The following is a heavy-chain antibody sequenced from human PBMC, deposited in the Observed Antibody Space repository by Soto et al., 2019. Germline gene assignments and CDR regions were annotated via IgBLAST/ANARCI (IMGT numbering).Heavy chain of an antibody. V-gene: IGHV2-70*01. D-gene: IGHD3-3*01. CDR2: IDWDDDK. CDR1: GFSLSTSGMC. Sequence: ESGPTLVNPTHTLTLTCTFSGFSLSTSGMCVSWIRQPPGKALEWLALIDWDDDKYYSTSLKTRLTISKDTSKNQVVLTMTNMDPVDTATYYCARARSGYYMRTKYYYYYGMDVWGQGTTVT. J-gene: IGHJ6*02. CDR3: ARARSGYYMRTKYYYYYGMDV.